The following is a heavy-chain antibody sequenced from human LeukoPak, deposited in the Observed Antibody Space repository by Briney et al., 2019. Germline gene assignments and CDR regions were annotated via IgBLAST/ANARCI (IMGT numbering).Heavy chain of an antibody. V-gene: IGHV3-11*04. CDR2: ISSSGSTI. D-gene: IGHD6-6*01. CDR3: ARGNREQLAPNYYWYMDV. CDR1: GFTFSNAW. Sequence: GGSLRLSCAASGFTFSNAWMSWIRQAPGKGLEWVSYISSSGSTIYYADSVKGRFTISRDNAKNSLYLQMNSLRAEDTAVYYCARGNREQLAPNYYWYMDVWGKGTTVTASS. J-gene: IGHJ6*03.